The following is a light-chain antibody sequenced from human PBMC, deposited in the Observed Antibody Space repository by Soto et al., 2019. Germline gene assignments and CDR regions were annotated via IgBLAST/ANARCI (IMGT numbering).Light chain of an antibody. J-gene: IGKJ1*01. V-gene: IGKV3-20*01. CDR1: QSVSSNY. Sequence: ETVLTQSPGTLSLSPGERATLSCRASQSVSSNYLAWYQQKPGQAPRLLIYGASTRATGIPDRFSGSGSGTDFTLTISRLEHEDFAVYYCQQFGRSPPAWTFGQGTKMEIK. CDR2: GAS. CDR3: QQFGRSPPAWT.